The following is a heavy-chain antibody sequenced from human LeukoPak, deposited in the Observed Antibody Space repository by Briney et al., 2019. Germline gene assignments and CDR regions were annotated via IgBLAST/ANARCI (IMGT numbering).Heavy chain of an antibody. Sequence: GGSLRLSCAASGFTFSSYAMNWVRQAPGKGLEWVSAISGSGGSTYYVDSVKGRFTISRDNSKNTLYLQMNSLRAEDTAVYYCAKDFYSSIWYEGDYWGQGTLVTVSS. CDR3: AKDFYSSIWYEGDY. CDR1: GFTFSSYA. CDR2: ISGSGGST. V-gene: IGHV3-23*01. D-gene: IGHD6-13*01. J-gene: IGHJ4*02.